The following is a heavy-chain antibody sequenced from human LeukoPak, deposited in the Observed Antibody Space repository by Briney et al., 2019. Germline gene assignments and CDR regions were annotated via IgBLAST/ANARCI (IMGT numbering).Heavy chain of an antibody. J-gene: IGHJ2*01. CDR2: IYHRGST. D-gene: IGHD3-22*01. CDR3: ARVDYYDSSGYPGNWYFDL. V-gene: IGHV4-38-2*01. Sequence: SESLSLTCAVSVYSISIGYYWGWIRPPPGKGLDGIGSIYHRGSTYYNRSLKSRVTISVDTSKNQLPMNLSSVTARDTRVYFCARVDYYDSSGYPGNWYFDLWRRGTLVTVPS. CDR1: VYSISIGYY.